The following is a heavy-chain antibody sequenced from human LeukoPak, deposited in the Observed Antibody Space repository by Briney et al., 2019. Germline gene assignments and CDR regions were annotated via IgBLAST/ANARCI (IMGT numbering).Heavy chain of an antibody. J-gene: IGHJ4*02. Sequence: SETLSLTCTVSGDSISGYYWSWIRQPAGKGLEWIGRIYTSGSTDTGRTNYNPSLKSRVTMSVDKSNNQLSLKLTSVTAADTAVYFCAKNSGWFVAIDSWGQGTLVTVSS. D-gene: IGHD6-19*01. V-gene: IGHV4-4*07. CDR1: GDSISGYY. CDR2: IYTSGSTDTGRT. CDR3: AKNSGWFVAIDS.